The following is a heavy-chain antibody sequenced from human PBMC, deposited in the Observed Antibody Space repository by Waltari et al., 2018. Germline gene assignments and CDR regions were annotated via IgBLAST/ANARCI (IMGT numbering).Heavy chain of an antibody. CDR2: IIPIFGTA. V-gene: IGHV1-69*01. CDR1: GGTFSSYA. Sequence: QVQLVQSGAEVKKPGSSVKVSCKASGGTFSSYAISWVRQAPGQGLEWRGGIIPIFGTANYAQKFQGGVTITADESTSTAYMELSSLRSEDTAVYYCARWQDIVVVPAAIPVYYYGMDVWGQGTTVTVSS. J-gene: IGHJ6*02. D-gene: IGHD2-2*02. CDR3: ARWQDIVVVPAAIPVYYYGMDV.